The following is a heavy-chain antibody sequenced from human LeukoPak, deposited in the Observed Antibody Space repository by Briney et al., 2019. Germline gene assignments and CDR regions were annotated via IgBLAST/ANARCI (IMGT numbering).Heavy chain of an antibody. Sequence: SETLSLTCTVSGGSISSYYWSWIRQPPGKGLEWIGYIYYSGSTNYNPPLKSRVTISVDTSKNQFSLKLSSVTAADTAVYYCARGKYSSSSYDYWGQGTLVTVSS. CDR3: ARGKYSSSSYDY. CDR2: IYYSGST. V-gene: IGHV4-59*01. D-gene: IGHD6-6*01. CDR1: GGSISSYY. J-gene: IGHJ4*02.